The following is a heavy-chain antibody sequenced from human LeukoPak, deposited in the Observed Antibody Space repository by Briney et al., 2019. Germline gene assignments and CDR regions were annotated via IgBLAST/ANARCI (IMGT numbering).Heavy chain of an antibody. CDR1: GATFSSYS. D-gene: IGHD6-13*01. CDR3: ARGLNSSWYSRPNFDY. J-gene: IGHJ4*02. V-gene: IGHV3-21*01. CDR2: NSSSSSYI. Sequence: PGGSLRLYCAASGATFSSYSMNWVRQAPGTGLEWVSSNSSSSSYIYYADSVKGRFTISRDNAKNSLYLQMNSLRAEDTAVYYCARGLNSSWYSRPNFDYWGQGTLVTVSS.